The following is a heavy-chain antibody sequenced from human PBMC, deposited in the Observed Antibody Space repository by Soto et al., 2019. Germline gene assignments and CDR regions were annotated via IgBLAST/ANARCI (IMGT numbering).Heavy chain of an antibody. Sequence: GESLKISCKGSGYSFTSYWIGWVRQMPGKGLEWMGIIYPGDSDTRYSPSFQGQVTISADKSISTAYLQWSSLKASDTAMYYCASPGRSSGYSRGNYYHYGRYVWGQGTTVTVSS. J-gene: IGHJ6*02. V-gene: IGHV5-51*01. CDR1: GYSFTSYW. CDR3: ASPGRSSGYSRGNYYHYGRYV. D-gene: IGHD3-22*01. CDR2: IYPGDSDT.